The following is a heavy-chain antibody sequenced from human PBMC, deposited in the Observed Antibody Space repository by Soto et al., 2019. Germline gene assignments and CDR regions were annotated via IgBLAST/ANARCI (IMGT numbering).Heavy chain of an antibody. CDR1: GCTSVSHS. V-gene: IGHV3-48*01. Sequence: AAGCTSVSHSMNCIIKKPRKGLEWVSYISSSSSTTYYADSVKGRFTISRDNAKNTLYLQMNSLRAEDTAVYYCAKRRYYDYLDNWFDPWGQGTLVTVS. D-gene: IGHD3-3*01. CDR2: ISSSSSTT. J-gene: IGHJ5*02. CDR3: AKRRYYDYLDNWFDP.